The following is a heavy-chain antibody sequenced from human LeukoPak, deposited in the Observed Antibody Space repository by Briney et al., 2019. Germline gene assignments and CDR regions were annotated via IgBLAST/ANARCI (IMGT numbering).Heavy chain of an antibody. Sequence: GASVKVSCKASGGTFSSYAISWVRQPPGQGLEWMGGLFPIFHTANYAQKFQGRVTITADDSTSTAYMELSSLRSEDTAVYYCARNLGSRDGYNPPNLFDNWGQGTLVTVSS. J-gene: IGHJ4*02. CDR2: LFPIFHTA. CDR3: ARNLGSRDGYNPPNLFDN. CDR1: GGTFSSYA. D-gene: IGHD5-24*01. V-gene: IGHV1-69*13.